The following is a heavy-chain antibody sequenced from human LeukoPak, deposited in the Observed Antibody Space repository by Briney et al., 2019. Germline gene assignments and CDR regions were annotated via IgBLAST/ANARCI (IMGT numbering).Heavy chain of an antibody. D-gene: IGHD2-21*01. V-gene: IGHV3-64D*06. J-gene: IGHJ4*02. CDR1: GFTFSSHS. Sequence: GGSLRLSCSASGFTFSSHSMIWVRQAPGKGLEFASGINPNGGSTYHADSVKGRFTISRDNSKDTLYLQMSSLRPDDTAVYFCVRRAYGSSYIDYWGRGALVTVSS. CDR3: VRRAYGSSYIDY. CDR2: INPNGGST.